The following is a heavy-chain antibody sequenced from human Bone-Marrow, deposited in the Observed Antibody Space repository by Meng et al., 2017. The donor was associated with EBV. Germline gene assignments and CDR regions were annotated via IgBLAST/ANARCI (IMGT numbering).Heavy chain of an antibody. D-gene: IGHD3-10*01. CDR3: ASESGRGFTPDY. V-gene: IGHV1-69*01. CDR1: GGTFTSDA. CDR2: LIPMSGAP. J-gene: IGHJ4*02. Sequence: VQEVQSGAEVRRPGSPVKASCWTSGGTFTSDAVSWGRQAPGQGLEWMGGLIPMSGAPHYAQKFQGRVTITADESTSTHYMDLSNLRSDDTAMYYCASESGRGFTPDYWGQGTLVTVSS.